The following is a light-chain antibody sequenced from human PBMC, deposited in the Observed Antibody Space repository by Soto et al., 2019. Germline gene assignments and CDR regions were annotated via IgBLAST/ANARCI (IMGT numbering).Light chain of an antibody. Sequence: EIVLTQSPGTLSLSPGERATLSCRASQSVPRSYLAWYQQKPGQAPRLLIYGTSSRATGIPDRFSGSGSGTDFTLTISRLEPEDFAVFYCQQYNKWPLSFGGGTKVDIK. V-gene: IGKV3-20*01. CDR3: QQYNKWPLS. J-gene: IGKJ4*01. CDR2: GTS. CDR1: QSVPRSY.